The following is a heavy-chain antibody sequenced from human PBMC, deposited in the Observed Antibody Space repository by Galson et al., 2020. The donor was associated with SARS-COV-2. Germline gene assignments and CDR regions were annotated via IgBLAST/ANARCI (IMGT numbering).Heavy chain of an antibody. Sequence: ASETLSLTCTVSGGSISSSSYCWGWIRQPPGKGLEWIGSIYYSGSTYYNPSLKSRVTISVDTSKNQFSLKLSSVTAADTAVYYWARVDPGYWAFDIWGQGTMVTVSS. J-gene: IGHJ3*02. CDR2: IYYSGST. CDR1: GGSISSSSYC. D-gene: IGHD3-22*01. CDR3: ARVDPGYWAFDI. V-gene: IGHV4-39*07.